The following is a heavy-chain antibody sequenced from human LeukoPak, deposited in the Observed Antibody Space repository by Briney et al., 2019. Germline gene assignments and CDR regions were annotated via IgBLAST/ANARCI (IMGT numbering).Heavy chain of an antibody. CDR3: ARDSGGLGELLSSYYFDY. CDR1: GFTFSSCA. Sequence: QPGGSLRLSCAASGFTFSSCAMHWVRQAPGKGLEWVAVISYDGSNKYYADSVKGRFTISRDNSKNTLYLQMNSLRAEDTAVYYCARDSGGLGELLSSYYFDYWGQGTLVTVSS. CDR2: ISYDGSNK. D-gene: IGHD2-2*01. V-gene: IGHV3-30*04. J-gene: IGHJ4*02.